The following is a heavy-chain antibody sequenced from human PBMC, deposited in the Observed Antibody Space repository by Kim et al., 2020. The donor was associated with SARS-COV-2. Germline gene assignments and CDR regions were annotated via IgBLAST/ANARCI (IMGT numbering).Heavy chain of an antibody. Sequence: SETLSLTCTVSGGSISSYYWSWIRQPPGKGLEWIGYIYYSGSTNYNPSLKSRVTISVDTSKNQFSLKLSSVTAADTAVYYCARDGMLYAFDIWGQGTMVTVSS. CDR2: IYYSGST. D-gene: IGHD1-26*01. V-gene: IGHV4-59*13. CDR1: GGSISSYY. CDR3: ARDGMLYAFDI. J-gene: IGHJ3*02.